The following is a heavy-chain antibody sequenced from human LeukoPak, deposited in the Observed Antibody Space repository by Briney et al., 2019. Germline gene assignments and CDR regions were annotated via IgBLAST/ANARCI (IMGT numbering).Heavy chain of an antibody. Sequence: GGSLRLSCAASGFTFSSYSMNWVRQAPGKGLEWVSYISRSSSTIYYADSVKGRFTISRDNAKNSLYLQMNSLRAEDTAVYYCARDSGSGSYRFDYWGQGTLVTVSS. CDR2: ISRSSSTI. CDR3: ARDSGSGSYRFDY. CDR1: GFTFSSYS. D-gene: IGHD1-26*01. V-gene: IGHV3-48*01. J-gene: IGHJ4*02.